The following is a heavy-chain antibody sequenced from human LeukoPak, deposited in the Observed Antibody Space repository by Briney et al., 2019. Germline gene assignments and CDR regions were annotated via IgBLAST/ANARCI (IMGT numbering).Heavy chain of an antibody. Sequence: GASVTVSCKASGYTFSDYYIQWVRQVPGQGFEWMGWIARSSGATKFAQKFQGRLALSCDTSITTAYMELRILTSDDTAVYYCVSWEGGHRDVASFDYWGQGTLVTVSS. V-gene: IGHV1-2*02. CDR2: IARSSGAT. D-gene: IGHD5-24*01. CDR3: VSWEGGHRDVASFDY. CDR1: GYTFSDYY. J-gene: IGHJ4*02.